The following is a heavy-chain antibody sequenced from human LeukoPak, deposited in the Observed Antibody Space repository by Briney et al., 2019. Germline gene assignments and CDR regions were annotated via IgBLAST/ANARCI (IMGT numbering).Heavy chain of an antibody. Sequence: QPGRSLRLSCAASGLTFSSYGMHWVRQAPGKGLEWVAVISYDGSNKYYADSVKGRFTISRDNSKNTLYLQMNSLRAEDTAVYYCAKIRRPTYYGSGSYSYYYGMDVWGKGTTVTVSS. CDR2: ISYDGSNK. J-gene: IGHJ6*04. V-gene: IGHV3-30*18. CDR1: GLTFSSYG. CDR3: AKIRRPTYYGSGSYSYYYGMDV. D-gene: IGHD3-10*01.